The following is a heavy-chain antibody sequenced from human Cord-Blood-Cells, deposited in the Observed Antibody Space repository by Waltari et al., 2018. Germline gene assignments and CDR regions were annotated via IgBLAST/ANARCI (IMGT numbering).Heavy chain of an antibody. Sequence: QVQLVQSGAEVKKPGSSVKVSCKASGGTFSSYAISWVRQAPGQGIEWRGGLIPYFGTANYAQKFQGRVTITADKSTSTAYMELSSLRSEDTAVYYCARGVRGSIAAEYFQHWGQGTLVTVSS. CDR2: LIPYFGTA. CDR1: GGTFSSYA. J-gene: IGHJ1*01. CDR3: ARGVRGSIAAEYFQH. V-gene: IGHV1-69*06. D-gene: IGHD6-6*01.